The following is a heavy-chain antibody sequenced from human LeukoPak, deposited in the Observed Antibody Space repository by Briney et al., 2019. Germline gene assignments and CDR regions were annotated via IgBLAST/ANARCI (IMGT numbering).Heavy chain of an antibody. D-gene: IGHD1-7*01. J-gene: IGHJ4*02. Sequence: AGSLRLSCAASGFTFSSYTMNWVRQAPGKGLEWVSSITRTSIYTYYADSLKGRFTISRDNAKKSLYLQMNSLRAEDTAVYYCARGNGNYRYYFDYWGQGTLVTVSS. CDR2: ITRTSIYT. V-gene: IGHV3-21*01. CDR3: ARGNGNYRYYFDY. CDR1: GFTFSSYT.